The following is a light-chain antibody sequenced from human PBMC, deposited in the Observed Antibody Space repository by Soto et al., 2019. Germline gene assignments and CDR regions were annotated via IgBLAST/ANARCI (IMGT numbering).Light chain of an antibody. CDR2: DVN. J-gene: IGLJ2*01. V-gene: IGLV2-14*03. CDR3: TSWTTSTTMI. Sequence: QSVLTQPASVSGSPGQSLTISCTGTSSYIGAYNFVSWYQQHPGKAPKLMLYDVNIRPSGVSNRFSGSKSGNTASLSISGLQAEDEADYYCTSWTTSTTMIFGGGTKVTVL. CDR1: SSYIGAYNF.